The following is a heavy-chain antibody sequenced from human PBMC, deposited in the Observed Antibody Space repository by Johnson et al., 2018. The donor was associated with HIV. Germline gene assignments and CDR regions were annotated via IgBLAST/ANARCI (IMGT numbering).Heavy chain of an antibody. CDR2: INWNGGST. D-gene: IGHD5-18*01. CDR1: RFTFNDYG. Sequence: VQLVESGGGVIRPGGSLRLSCAASRFTFNDYGMSWVRQAPGKGLEWVSGINWNGGSTGYADSVRGRFTISRDNAKNSLYLQMNSLRAEDMAVYYCARGQGGIKLWFDGFDIWGQGTMVTVSS. CDR3: ARGQGGIKLWFDGFDI. V-gene: IGHV3-20*04. J-gene: IGHJ3*02.